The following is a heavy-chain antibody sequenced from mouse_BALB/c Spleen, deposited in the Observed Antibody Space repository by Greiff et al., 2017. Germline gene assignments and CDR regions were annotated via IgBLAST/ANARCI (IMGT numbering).Heavy chain of an antibody. CDR1: GYAFTNYL. D-gene: IGHD6-5*01. Sequence: VQLQQSGAELVRPGTSVKVSCKASGYAFTNYLIEWVKQRPGQGLEWIGVINPGSGGTNYNEKFKGKATLTADKSSSTAYMQLSSLTSDDSAVYFCERWGICMDYWGQGTSVTVSS. J-gene: IGHJ4*01. V-gene: IGHV1-54*01. CDR3: ERWGICMDY. CDR2: INPGSGGT.